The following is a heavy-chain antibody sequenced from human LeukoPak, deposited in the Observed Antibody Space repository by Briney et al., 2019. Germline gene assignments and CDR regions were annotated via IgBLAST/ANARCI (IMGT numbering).Heavy chain of an antibody. Sequence: GASVKVSCKASGYTFTSYDINWVRQATGQGLEWMGWMNPNSGNTGYAQKFQGRVTMTRNTSISTAYMELSSLRSEDTAVYYCARRDSGWDYFDYWGQGTLVTVSS. CDR2: MNPNSGNT. J-gene: IGHJ4*02. D-gene: IGHD6-19*01. CDR3: ARRDSGWDYFDY. V-gene: IGHV1-8*01. CDR1: GYTFTSYD.